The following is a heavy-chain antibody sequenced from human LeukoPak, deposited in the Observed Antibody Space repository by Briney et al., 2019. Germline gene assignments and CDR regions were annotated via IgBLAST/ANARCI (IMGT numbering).Heavy chain of an antibody. CDR2: IYSSGNT. Sequence: EASETLSLTCTVSGGSISSGNYHWIWIRQPAGKGLEWIGRIYSSGNTNYNPSLKSRVSISIDTSKNQFSLRLSSVTAADTALYYCARRSTVLTANYEYWGQGTLVTVSA. V-gene: IGHV4-61*02. J-gene: IGHJ4*02. CDR3: ARRSTVLTANYEY. CDR1: GGSISSGNYH. D-gene: IGHD4-23*01.